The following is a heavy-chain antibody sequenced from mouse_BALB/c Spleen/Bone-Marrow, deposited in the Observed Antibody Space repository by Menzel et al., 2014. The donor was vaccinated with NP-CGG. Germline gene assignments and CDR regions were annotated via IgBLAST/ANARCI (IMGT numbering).Heavy chain of an antibody. V-gene: IGHV1-18*01. D-gene: IGHD2-1*01. J-gene: IGHJ2*01. CDR2: INPNNGGT. CDR1: GYTFTEYT. Sequence: EVMLVESGPELVKPGASVKISCKTSGYTFTEYTMHWVKQSHGESLEWIGGINPNNGGTLYNQKFKGKATLTVVKSSSTAYMELRSLTSEDSAVYYCARKVYYGNFHFDYWGQGTTLTVSS. CDR3: ARKVYYGNFHFDY.